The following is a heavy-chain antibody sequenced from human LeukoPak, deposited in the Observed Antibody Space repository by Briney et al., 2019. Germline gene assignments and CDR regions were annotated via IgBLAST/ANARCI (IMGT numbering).Heavy chain of an antibody. CDR2: IIPIFGTA. D-gene: IGHD2-2*02. J-gene: IGHJ4*02. V-gene: IGHV1-69*01. Sequence: GSSVKVSCKASGGTFSSYAISWVRQAPRQGLEWTGEIIPIFGTANYAQKFQGRVTITADESTSTAYMELSSLRSEDTAVYYCARQYCSSTSCYTGGDYWGQGTLVTVSS. CDR3: ARQYCSSTSCYTGGDY. CDR1: GGTFSSYA.